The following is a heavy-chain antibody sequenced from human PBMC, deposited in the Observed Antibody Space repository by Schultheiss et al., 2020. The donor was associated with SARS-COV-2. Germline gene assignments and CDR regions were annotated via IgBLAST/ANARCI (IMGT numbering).Heavy chain of an antibody. CDR3: SRHDGGTSPLTHYYMDV. CDR2: ISGSGGST. D-gene: IGHD4-23*01. CDR1: GFTFSSYA. V-gene: IGHV3-23*01. Sequence: GESLKISCAASGFTFSSYAMSWVRQAPGKGLEWVSAISGSGGSTYYADSVKGRFTISRDNSKNTLYLQMNSLRAEDTAVYYCSRHDGGTSPLTHYYMDVWGKGTTVTVSS. J-gene: IGHJ6*03.